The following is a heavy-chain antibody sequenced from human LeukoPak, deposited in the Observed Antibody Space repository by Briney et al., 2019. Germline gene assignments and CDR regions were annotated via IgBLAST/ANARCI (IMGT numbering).Heavy chain of an antibody. V-gene: IGHV3-64*01. J-gene: IGHJ3*02. D-gene: IGHD1-7*01. CDR3: ARDVDPWNFFDAFDI. CDR2: ISENGGKT. Sequence: GGSLRLSCAASGFTLSSYWMHWVRQAPGKGLEYVSAISENGGKTYYANSVKGRFTNSRDNSKNTLYLHMDSLRAEDTAVYYCARDVDPWNFFDAFDIWGQGTMVTVSS. CDR1: GFTLSSYW.